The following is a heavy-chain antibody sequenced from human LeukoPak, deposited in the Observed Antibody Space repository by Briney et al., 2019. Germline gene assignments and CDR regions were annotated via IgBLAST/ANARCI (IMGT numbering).Heavy chain of an antibody. V-gene: IGHV3-9*01. CDR2: ISWNSGSI. D-gene: IGHD3-9*01. J-gene: IGHJ4*02. CDR3: AKVGDILTGSFFDY. Sequence: SSDSYYWSWIRQPPGKGLEWVSGISWNSGSIGYADSVKGRFTISRDNAKNSLYLQMNSLRAEDTALYYCAKVGDILTGSFFDYWGQGTLVTVSS. CDR1: SSDSYY.